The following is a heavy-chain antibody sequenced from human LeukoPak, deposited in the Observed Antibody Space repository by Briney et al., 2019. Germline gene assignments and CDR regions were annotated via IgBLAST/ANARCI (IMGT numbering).Heavy chain of an antibody. CDR2: LHYSAAT. CDR1: GASISTYD. V-gene: IGHV4-59*01. D-gene: IGHD6-13*01. CDR3: ATGQQLAYY. Sequence: KPSETLSLTCAVLGASISTYDWSWIGQPPGKGLEWIGSLHYSAATNYHPSLKSRVTISVATSQNQFPLKLRSVTAADTAVYYCATGQQLAYYWGQGTLVTVSS. J-gene: IGHJ4*02.